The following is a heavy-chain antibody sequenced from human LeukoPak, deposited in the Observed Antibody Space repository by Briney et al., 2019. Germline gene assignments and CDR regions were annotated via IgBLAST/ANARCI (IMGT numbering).Heavy chain of an antibody. CDR2: ISGSGGST. J-gene: IGHJ4*02. D-gene: IGHD1-14*01. V-gene: IGHV3-23*01. CDR1: GFTFSSYA. CDR3: ARKYNEGDLLDLDY. Sequence: GGSLRLSCAASGFTFSSYAMSWVRQAPGKGLEWVSAISGSGGSTYYADSVKGRFTISRDNSRDTLYLLMNSLRAEDTAVYYCARKYNEGDLLDLDYWGQGTLVTVSA.